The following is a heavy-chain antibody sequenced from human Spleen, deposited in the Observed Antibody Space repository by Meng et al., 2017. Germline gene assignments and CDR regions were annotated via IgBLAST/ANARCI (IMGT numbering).Heavy chain of an antibody. V-gene: IGHV3-11*04. D-gene: IGHD6-19*01. CDR3: ATRPPDSAWYGVFDY. J-gene: IGHJ4*02. Sequence: GESLKISCAASGFTFSDYYMSWIRQAPGKGLEWVSYISSSGSTIYYADSVKGRFTISRDNAKNSLYLQMNSLRVEDTAVYYCATRPPDSAWYGVFDYWGQGTLVTVSS. CDR2: ISSSGSTI. CDR1: GFTFSDYY.